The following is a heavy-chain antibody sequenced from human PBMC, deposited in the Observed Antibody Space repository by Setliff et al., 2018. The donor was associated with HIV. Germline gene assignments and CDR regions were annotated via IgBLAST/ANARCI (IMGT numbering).Heavy chain of an antibody. Sequence: SVKVSCKAPGGSFSYFAIAWVRQAPGQGLEWIGAIIPATGAINYAQTLQGRVPLTTDKSTGTAYMELSSLTSEDPAVYYCASKLWDGDYGLLDDWGQGTLVTVSS. CDR1: GGSFSYFA. J-gene: IGHJ4*02. CDR2: IIPATGAI. CDR3: ASKLWDGDYGLLDD. D-gene: IGHD4-17*01. V-gene: IGHV1-69*05.